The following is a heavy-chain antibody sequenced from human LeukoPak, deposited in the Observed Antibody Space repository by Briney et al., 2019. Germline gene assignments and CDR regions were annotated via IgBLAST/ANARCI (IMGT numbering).Heavy chain of an antibody. D-gene: IGHD3-3*01. Sequence: GGSLRLSCAASGSTFSSYAMSWVRQAPGKGLEWVSAISGSGGSTYYADSVKGRFTISRDNSKNTLYLQMNSLRAEDTAVYYCAWGTIFGVGPAEGMDVWGQGTTVTVSS. CDR2: ISGSGGST. CDR1: GSTFSSYA. CDR3: AWGTIFGVGPAEGMDV. J-gene: IGHJ6*02. V-gene: IGHV3-23*01.